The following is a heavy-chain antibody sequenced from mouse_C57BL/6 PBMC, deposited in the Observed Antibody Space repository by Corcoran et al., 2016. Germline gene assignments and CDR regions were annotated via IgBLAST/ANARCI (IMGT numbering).Heavy chain of an antibody. V-gene: IGHV1-19*01. CDR2: INPYNGGT. D-gene: IGHD2-3*01. J-gene: IGHJ1*03. CDR3: ARDDGYYFDV. CDR1: GYTFTDYY. Sequence: EVQLQQSGPGLVKPGASVKMSCKASGYTFTDYYMNWVKQSHGKSLEWIGVINPYNGGTSYNQKFKGKATLTVDKSSSTAYMELNSLTSEDSAVYYCARDDGYYFDVWGTGTTVTVSS.